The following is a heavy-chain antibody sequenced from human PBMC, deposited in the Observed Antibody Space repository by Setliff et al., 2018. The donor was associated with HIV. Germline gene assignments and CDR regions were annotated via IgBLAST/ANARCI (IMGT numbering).Heavy chain of an antibody. Sequence: PGGSLRLSCTASGFTFGDYAMTWVRQAPGKGLEWVSGISWNSGSIGYADSVKGRFTISRDNAKNSLYLQMNSLRAEDTAVYYCARSRDILTGYPSGAFDIWGQGTMVTVSS. D-gene: IGHD3-9*01. J-gene: IGHJ3*02. V-gene: IGHV3-20*04. CDR2: ISWNSGSI. CDR1: GFTFGDYA. CDR3: ARSRDILTGYPSGAFDI.